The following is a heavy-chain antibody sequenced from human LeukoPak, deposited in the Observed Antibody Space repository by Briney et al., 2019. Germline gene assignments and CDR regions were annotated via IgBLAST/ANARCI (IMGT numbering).Heavy chain of an antibody. D-gene: IGHD5-24*01. J-gene: IGHJ4*02. V-gene: IGHV1-69*04. CDR2: IIPILGIA. CDR3: ARGRDGYPSYFDY. CDR1: GGTFSSYA. Sequence: SVKVSCKASGGTFSSYAISWVRQAPGQGLEWMGRIIPILGIANYAQKFQGRVTITADKSTSTAYMELSSLRSEDTAVYYCARGRDGYPSYFDYWGQGTLVTVSS.